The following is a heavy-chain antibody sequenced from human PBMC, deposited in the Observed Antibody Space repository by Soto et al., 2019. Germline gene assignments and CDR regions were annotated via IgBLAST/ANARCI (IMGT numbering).Heavy chain of an antibody. CDR1: GGTFSKDA. CDR3: TRVLGYTFDPGKTRYYAMDG. D-gene: IGHD5-18*01. J-gene: IGHJ6*02. V-gene: IGHV1-69*01. Sequence: QVQLVQSGAEVKKPGSSVTVSCKTSGGTFSKDAINWVRQAPGQGLEWMGLLIPAFGSPIYAHKFQGRIRITADESTSTAFMDLSSLRSEDTAVYYCTRVLGYTFDPGKTRYYAMDGWGQGTTVCVSS. CDR2: LIPAFGSP.